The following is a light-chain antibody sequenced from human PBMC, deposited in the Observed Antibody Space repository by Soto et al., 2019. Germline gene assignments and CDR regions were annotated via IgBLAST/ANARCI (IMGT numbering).Light chain of an antibody. J-gene: IGKJ5*01. Sequence: DIQMPQSPSSLSASVGDRVTITCRASQSISSYLNWYQQKPGKAPKLLIYAASSLQSGVPSRFSGSGSGTDFTLTISSLQPEDFATYYCQQANSFPITVGQGTRLEIK. V-gene: IGKV1-39*01. CDR2: AAS. CDR1: QSISSY. CDR3: QQANSFPIT.